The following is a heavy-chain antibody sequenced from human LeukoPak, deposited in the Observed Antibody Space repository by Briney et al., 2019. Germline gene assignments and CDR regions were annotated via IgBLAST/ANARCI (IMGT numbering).Heavy chain of an antibody. CDR1: GSTFSSYA. CDR3: AKDLDYYGSGSPDY. J-gene: IGHJ4*02. V-gene: IGHV3-23*01. CDR2: ISGSGGST. D-gene: IGHD3-10*01. Sequence: GGSLRLSCAASGSTFSSYAMSWVRQAPGKGLEWVSAISGSGGSTYYADSVKGRFTISRDNSKNTLYLQMNSLRAEDTAVYYCAKDLDYYGSGSPDYWGQGTLVTVSS.